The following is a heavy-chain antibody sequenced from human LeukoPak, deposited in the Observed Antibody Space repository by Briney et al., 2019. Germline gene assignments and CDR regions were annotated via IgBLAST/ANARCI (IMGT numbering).Heavy chain of an antibody. D-gene: IGHD6-25*01. CDR2: ISGSGSST. Sequence: GGSLRLSCAAYGFTFSSYSMTWLRQAPGKGLEWISGISGSGSSTYYADSVKGRFTISRDNFKNTLYLQMNSLRAEDTAVYYCAKGKRLLDYWGQGTLVTVSS. J-gene: IGHJ4*02. V-gene: IGHV3-23*01. CDR3: AKGKRLLDY. CDR1: GFTFSSYS.